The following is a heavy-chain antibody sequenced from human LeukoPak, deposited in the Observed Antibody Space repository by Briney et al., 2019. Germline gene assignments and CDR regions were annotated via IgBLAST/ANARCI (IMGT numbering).Heavy chain of an antibody. V-gene: IGHV1-2*02. CDR2: INPNSGGT. D-gene: IGHD6-19*01. J-gene: IGHJ4*02. CDR3: ARDLGIAVATKYFDY. Sequence: ASVKVSCKASGYTFTGYYMHWVRQAPGQGLEWMEWINPNSGGTNYAQKFQGRVTMTRDTSISTAYMELSRLRSDDTAVYYCARDLGIAVATKYFDYWGQGTLVTVSS. CDR1: GYTFTGYY.